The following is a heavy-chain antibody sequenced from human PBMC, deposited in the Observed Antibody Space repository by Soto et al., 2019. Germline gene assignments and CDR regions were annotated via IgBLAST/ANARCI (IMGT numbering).Heavy chain of an antibody. D-gene: IGHD5-12*01. V-gene: IGHV1-8*01. CDR3: ARGARVATILDAFDI. J-gene: IGHJ3*02. CDR2: MNPNSGNT. Sequence: GASVKVSCKASGYTFTSYDINWVRQATGQGLEWMGWMNPNSGNTGYAQKFQGRVTMTRNTSISAAYMELSSLRSEDTAVYYCARGARVATILDAFDIWGQGTMVTVSS. CDR1: GYTFTSYD.